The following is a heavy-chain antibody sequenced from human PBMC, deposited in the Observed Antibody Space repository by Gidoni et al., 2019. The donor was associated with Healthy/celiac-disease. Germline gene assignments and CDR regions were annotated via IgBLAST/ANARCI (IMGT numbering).Heavy chain of an antibody. CDR2: IYYSGST. CDR1: GGSISSGGYY. Sequence: QVQLQESGPGLVKPSQTLSLTCTVSGGSISSGGYYWSWIRQHPGKGLEWIGYIYYSGSTYYNPSLKSRVTISGDPSKNQFSLKLSSVTAADTAVYYCARGPGPSSSWYENPGDLYYYYGMDVWGQGTTVTVSS. V-gene: IGHV4-31*03. CDR3: ARGPGPSSSWYENPGDLYYYYGMDV. J-gene: IGHJ6*02. D-gene: IGHD6-13*01.